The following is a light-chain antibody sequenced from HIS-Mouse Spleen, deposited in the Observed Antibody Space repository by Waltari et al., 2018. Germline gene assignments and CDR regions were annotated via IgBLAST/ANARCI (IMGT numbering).Light chain of an antibody. Sequence: QSALTQPRSVSGSPGQSVTISCTGTSSDVGGYNYVPWYQQPPGKAPKLMIYYVSKRPSGVPDRFSGSKSGNTASLTISGLQAEDEADYYCCSYAGSYTLVFGGGTKLTVL. CDR3: CSYAGSYTLV. CDR2: YVS. J-gene: IGLJ2*01. CDR1: SSDVGGYNY. V-gene: IGLV2-11*01.